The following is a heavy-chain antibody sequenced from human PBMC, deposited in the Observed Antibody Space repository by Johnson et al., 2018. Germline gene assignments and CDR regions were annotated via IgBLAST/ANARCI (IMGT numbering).Heavy chain of an antibody. Sequence: QLVESGPEVKKPGTSVKVSCKASGFTFTTSGVQWVRQARGQRLEWIGWIVVGSGNTNYAQKFQERVTITRDMSTSTAYMELTNLRSEDTAVYYFAADPPYAQWGYYHYGRDVWGQGTTVTVSS. CDR3: AADPPYAQWGYYHYGRDV. CDR2: IVVGSGNT. J-gene: IGHJ6*02. CDR1: GFTFTTSG. D-gene: IGHD2-8*01. V-gene: IGHV1-58*01.